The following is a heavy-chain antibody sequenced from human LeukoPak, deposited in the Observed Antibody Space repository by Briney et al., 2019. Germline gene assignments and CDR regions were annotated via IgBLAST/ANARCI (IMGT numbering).Heavy chain of an antibody. Sequence: GGSLRLSCAASGFTFSSYSMNWVRRAPGKGLEWVSSISSSSSYIYYADSVKGRFTISRDNAKNSLYLQMNSLRAEDTAVYYCARDQVVGADFDYWGQGTLVTVSS. CDR1: GFTFSSYS. J-gene: IGHJ4*02. D-gene: IGHD1-26*01. CDR2: ISSSSSYI. V-gene: IGHV3-21*01. CDR3: ARDQVVGADFDY.